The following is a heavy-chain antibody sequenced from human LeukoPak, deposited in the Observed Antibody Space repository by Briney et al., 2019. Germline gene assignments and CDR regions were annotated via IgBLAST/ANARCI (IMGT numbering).Heavy chain of an antibody. CDR2: MNPNSGNT. V-gene: IGHV1-8*01. Sequence: ASVTVSCKSSGYTFTSYDINWVRQATGQGLEWMGWMNPNSGNTGYAQKFQGRVTMTRNTSISTAYMELSSLRSEDTAVYYCPRGRSSSNLQDWGQGTLVTVSS. J-gene: IGHJ4*02. CDR3: PRGRSSSNLQD. CDR1: GYTFTSYD. D-gene: IGHD6-6*01.